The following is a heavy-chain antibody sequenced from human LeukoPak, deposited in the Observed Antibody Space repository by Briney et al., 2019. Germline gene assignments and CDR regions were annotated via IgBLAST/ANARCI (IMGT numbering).Heavy chain of an antibody. CDR3: ARAVLVRPWFDP. CDR1: GGSFSGYY. CDR2: INHSGST. J-gene: IGHJ5*02. V-gene: IGHV4-34*01. D-gene: IGHD6-6*01. Sequence: SETLSLTCAVYGGSFSGYYWSWIRQPPGKGLEWIGEINHSGSTNYNPSLKSRVTISVDTSKNQFSLKLSSVTAADTAVHYCARAVLVRPWFDPWCQGTLVTVSS.